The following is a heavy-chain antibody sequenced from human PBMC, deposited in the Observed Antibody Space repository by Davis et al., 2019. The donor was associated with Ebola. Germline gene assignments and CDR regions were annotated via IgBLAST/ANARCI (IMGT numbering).Heavy chain of an antibody. J-gene: IGHJ6*02. Sequence: GESLKISCAASGFTFSSYEMNWVRQAPGKGLEWVSSISSSSSYIYYADSVKGRFTISRDNAKNSLYLQMNSLRAEDTAVYYCARDITMIVVDTYGMDVWGQGTTVTVSS. CDR3: ARDITMIVVDTYGMDV. CDR2: ISSSSSYI. V-gene: IGHV3-21*01. CDR1: GFTFSSYE. D-gene: IGHD3-22*01.